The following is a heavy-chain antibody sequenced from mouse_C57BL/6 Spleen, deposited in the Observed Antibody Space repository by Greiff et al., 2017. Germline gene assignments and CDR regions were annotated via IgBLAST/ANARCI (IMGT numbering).Heavy chain of an antibody. V-gene: IGHV1-50*01. CDR3: AKRDDLHYYAMDY. J-gene: IGHJ4*01. Sequence: QVQLQQPGAELVKPGASVKLSCKASGYTFTSYWMKWVKQRPGQGLEWIGEIDPSDSYTNYNQKFKGKATLTVDTSSSTAYMQLSSQTSAASAVYYCAKRDDLHYYAMDYGGQGTSVTVSS. CDR1: GYTFTSYW. CDR2: IDPSDSYT.